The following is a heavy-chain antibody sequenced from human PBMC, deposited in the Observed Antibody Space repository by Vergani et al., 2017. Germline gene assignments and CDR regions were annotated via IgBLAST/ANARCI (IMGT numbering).Heavy chain of an antibody. CDR3: ARDLRLLYNRFDP. J-gene: IGHJ5*02. D-gene: IGHD1-14*01. CDR1: GFPFIQYA. Sequence: QVQLVESGGGVVQPGGSRRLSCAASGFPFIQYAMHWFRLAPGKGLEWVAVTWFDGNNKQYADSVKGRFTISRDNSKSTMYLQMNSLRAEDTGVYYCARDLRLLYNRFDPWGQGTLVTVSS. CDR2: TWFDGNNK. V-gene: IGHV3-33*01.